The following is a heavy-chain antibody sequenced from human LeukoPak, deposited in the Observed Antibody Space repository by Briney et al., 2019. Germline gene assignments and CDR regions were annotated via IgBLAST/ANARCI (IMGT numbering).Heavy chain of an antibody. CDR3: ASSTSYYYDTSGYFEY. CDR1: GGFIGSSSFY. CDR2: LAYSGST. J-gene: IGHJ4*02. V-gene: IGHV4-39*01. Sequence: SETLSLTCTVSGGFIGSSSFYWAWIRQTPGKGLEWIGSLAYSGSTYYKSSLKSRVTLSVDAAKNQVSLNLTSVTAADTALFYCASSTSYYYDTSGYFEYWGQGMLVTVSS. D-gene: IGHD3-22*01.